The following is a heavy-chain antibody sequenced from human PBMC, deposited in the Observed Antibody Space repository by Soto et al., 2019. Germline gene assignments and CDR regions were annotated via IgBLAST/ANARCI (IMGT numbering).Heavy chain of an antibody. J-gene: IGHJ6*02. CDR1: GGTFSSYA. Sequence: QVQLVQSGAEVKKPGSSVKVSCKASGGTFSSYAISWVRQAPGQGLEWMGGIIPIFGTANYAQKFQGRVTIPADESPGTASRELSSLRSDDTPVNYCAREGTYYDILTGRPLTSYYGMDVWGQGTPVPVSS. V-gene: IGHV1-69*01. D-gene: IGHD3-9*01. CDR3: AREGTYYDILTGRPLTSYYGMDV. CDR2: IIPIFGTA.